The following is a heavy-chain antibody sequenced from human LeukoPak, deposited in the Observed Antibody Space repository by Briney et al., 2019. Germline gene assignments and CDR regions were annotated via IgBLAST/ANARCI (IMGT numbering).Heavy chain of an antibody. Sequence: GGSLRLSCAASGFTFSSYVMHWVRQAPGKGLEWVAVISYDGSNKYYADSVKGRFTISRDNSKNTLYLQMNSLRAEDTAVYYCANLVVAYYHGMDVWGQGTTVTVSS. V-gene: IGHV3-30-3*01. J-gene: IGHJ6*02. CDR2: ISYDGSNK. CDR1: GFTFSSYV. D-gene: IGHD2-15*01. CDR3: ANLVVAYYHGMDV.